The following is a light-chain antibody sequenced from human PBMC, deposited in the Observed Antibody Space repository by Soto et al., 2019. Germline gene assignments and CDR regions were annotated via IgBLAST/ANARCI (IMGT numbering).Light chain of an antibody. V-gene: IGKV1-9*01. CDR3: QQLSGYPWT. CDR1: QGIDNY. J-gene: IGKJ1*01. CDR2: AAS. Sequence: IQLTQSPSSLSASVGDRVTITCRASQGIDNYLAWYQQKPGTAPKLLIYAASTLQSGVPSRFSGRGSGTDFTLTISSLQPEDFATYSCQQLSGYPWTFGQGTKVEIK.